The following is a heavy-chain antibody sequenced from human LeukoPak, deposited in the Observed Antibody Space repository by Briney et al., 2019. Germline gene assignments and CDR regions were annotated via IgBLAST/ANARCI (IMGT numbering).Heavy chain of an antibody. Sequence: ASVKVSCKASGYTFTDYYIHWVRQAPGQGLEWMGWINPNSGGTNYAQKFQGRVTMTKDTSISTAYMELSRLRSDDTAVYFCARAIAVVDYWGQGTLVTVSS. CDR1: GYTFTDYY. CDR3: ARAIAVVDY. D-gene: IGHD6-19*01. CDR2: INPNSGGT. V-gene: IGHV1-2*02. J-gene: IGHJ4*02.